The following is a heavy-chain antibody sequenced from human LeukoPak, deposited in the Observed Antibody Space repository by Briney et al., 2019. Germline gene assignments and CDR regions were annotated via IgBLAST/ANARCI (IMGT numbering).Heavy chain of an antibody. D-gene: IGHD3-10*01. Sequence: GGSLRLSCAASGFTFSSYAMSWVRQAPGKGLEWVSAISGSGGSTYYADSVKCRFTISRDNSTITLYLQMNSLRAEDTAVYYCAKDLSGPYGSGSYYFLTPSEYFQHWGQGTPVTVSS. V-gene: IGHV3-23*01. CDR1: GFTFSSYA. CDR2: ISGSGGST. CDR3: AKDLSGPYGSGSYYFLTPSEYFQH. J-gene: IGHJ1*01.